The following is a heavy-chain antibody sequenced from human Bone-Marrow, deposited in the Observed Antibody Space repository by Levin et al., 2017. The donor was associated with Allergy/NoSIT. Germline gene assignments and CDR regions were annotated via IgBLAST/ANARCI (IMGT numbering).Heavy chain of an antibody. CDR2: IYPGDSET. CDR3: ARQSDEHTPNDGEWVEEHYLSD. CDR1: GYQFTDYW. D-gene: IGHD3-10*01. J-gene: IGHJ4*02. V-gene: IGHV5-51*01. Sequence: PGGSLRLSCQGSGYQFTDYWIGWVRQLPGKGLEWMGNIYPGDSETRSSPSFQGQVTISVDKSINTAYLPWDSLRASDTAMYYCARQSDEHTPNDGEWVEEHYLSDWGQGTLVTVSS.